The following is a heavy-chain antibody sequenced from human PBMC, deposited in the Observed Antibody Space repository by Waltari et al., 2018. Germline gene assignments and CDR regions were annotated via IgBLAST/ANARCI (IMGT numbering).Heavy chain of an antibody. Sequence: QVQLQQWGAGLLKPSETLSLTCAVYGGSFSGYYCSWTRQPPGKGLEWIGEINHSGSTNYNPSLKSRVTISVDTSKNQFSLKLSSVTAADTAVYYCARAYDILTDSLDYWGQGTLVTVSS. CDR2: INHSGST. CDR3: ARAYDILTDSLDY. CDR1: GGSFSGYY. J-gene: IGHJ4*02. V-gene: IGHV4-34*01. D-gene: IGHD3-9*01.